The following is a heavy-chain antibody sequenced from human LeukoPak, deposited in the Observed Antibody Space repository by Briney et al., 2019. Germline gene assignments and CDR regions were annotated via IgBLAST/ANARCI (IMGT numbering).Heavy chain of an antibody. CDR2: INPNSGAT. CDR1: GYTFTVYF. Sequence: ASVKVSCKASGYTFTVYFIHWVRQAPGQGLEWMGRINPNSGATIYAQKFQGRVTMTEDTSTDTAYMELSSLRSEDTAVYYCATGGYSGYDFDYWGQGTLVTVSS. CDR3: ATGGYSGYDFDY. D-gene: IGHD5-12*01. V-gene: IGHV1-2*06. J-gene: IGHJ4*02.